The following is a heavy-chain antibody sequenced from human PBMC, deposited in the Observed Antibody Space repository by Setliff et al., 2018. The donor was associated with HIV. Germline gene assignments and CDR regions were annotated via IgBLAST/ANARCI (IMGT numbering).Heavy chain of an antibody. D-gene: IGHD2-2*02. CDR2: IYYSGST. V-gene: IGHV4-31*03. Sequence: PSETLSLTCSVSGGSISSGGYYWSWIRQHPGKGLEWIGYIYYSGSTYYNPSLKSRVTISVDTSKNQFYLILSSVTAADTAVYYCARSTRSATPFFDYWGQGTLVTVS. J-gene: IGHJ4*02. CDR1: GGSISSGGYY. CDR3: ARSTRSATPFFDY.